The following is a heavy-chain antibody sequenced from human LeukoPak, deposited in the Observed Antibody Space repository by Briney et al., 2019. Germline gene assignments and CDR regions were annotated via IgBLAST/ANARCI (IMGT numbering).Heavy chain of an antibody. V-gene: IGHV1-69*13. CDR2: IIPIFGTA. CDR3: ARGGLQLWLYYFDY. D-gene: IGHD5-18*01. Sequence: SVKVSCKASGGTFTSYAISWVRQAPGQGLEWMRGIIPIFGTANHAQKFQGRVTITADESTSTAYMELSSLRSEDTAVYYCARGGLQLWLYYFDYWGQGTLVTVSS. CDR1: GGTFTSYA. J-gene: IGHJ4*02.